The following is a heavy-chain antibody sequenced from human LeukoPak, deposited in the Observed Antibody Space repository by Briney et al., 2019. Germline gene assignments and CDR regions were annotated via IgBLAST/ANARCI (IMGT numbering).Heavy chain of an antibody. CDR2: IYPSDFYT. J-gene: IGHJ3*02. D-gene: IGHD2-2*01. CDR3: ARLDRTDCCGTTYSRGSGAFDI. CDR1: GYSFTSYW. V-gene: IGHV5-10-1*01. Sequence: GESLKISCKTSGYSFTSYWIGWVRQMPGKGLEWMGRIYPSDFYTKYSPSFRGHVTISADKSITTVYLNWSTLKASDTAIYYCARLDRTDCCGTTYSRGSGAFDIWGQGTMVTVSS.